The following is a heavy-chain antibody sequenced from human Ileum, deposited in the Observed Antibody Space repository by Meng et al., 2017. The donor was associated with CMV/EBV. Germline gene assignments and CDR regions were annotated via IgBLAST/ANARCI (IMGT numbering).Heavy chain of an antibody. CDR1: GCTFTGYY. CDR3: ARESTVTTENPHYYYYGMDV. D-gene: IGHD4-11*01. V-gene: IGHV1-2*02. Sequence: ASVKVSCKASGCTFTGYYMHWVRQAPGQGLEWMGWINPNSGGTNYAQKFQGRVTMTRDTSISTAYMELSRLRSDDTAVYYCARESTVTTENPHYYYYGMDVWGQGTTVTVSS. J-gene: IGHJ6*02. CDR2: INPNSGGT.